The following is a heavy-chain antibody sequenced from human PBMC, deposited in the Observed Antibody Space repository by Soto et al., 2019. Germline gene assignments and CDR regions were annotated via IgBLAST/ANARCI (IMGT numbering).Heavy chain of an antibody. CDR3: ARDAPYPNSSSWYLLLPYYYYYYGMDV. J-gene: IGHJ6*02. V-gene: IGHV3-21*01. D-gene: IGHD6-13*01. CDR2: ISSSSSYI. CDR1: GFTFSSYS. Sequence: PGGSLRLSCAASGFTFSSYSMNWVRQAPGKGLEWVSSISSSSSYIYYADSVKGRFTISRDNAKNSLYLQMNSLRAEDTAVYYCARDAPYPNSSSWYLLLPYYYYYYGMDVWGQGTTVTVSS.